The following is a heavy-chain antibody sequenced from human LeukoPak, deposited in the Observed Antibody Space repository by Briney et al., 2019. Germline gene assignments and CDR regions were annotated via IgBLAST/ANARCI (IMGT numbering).Heavy chain of an antibody. V-gene: IGHV1-69*06. CDR3: ARDRWGYSYGGD. D-gene: IGHD5-18*01. CDR2: IIPIFGTA. J-gene: IGHJ4*02. CDR1: GGTFSNYA. Sequence: GASVKVSCKASGGTFSNYAISWVRQAPGQGLEWMGGIIPIFGTANYAQKFQGRVTITADKSTSTAYMELSSLRSEDTAVYYCARDRWGYSYGGDWGQGTLVTVSS.